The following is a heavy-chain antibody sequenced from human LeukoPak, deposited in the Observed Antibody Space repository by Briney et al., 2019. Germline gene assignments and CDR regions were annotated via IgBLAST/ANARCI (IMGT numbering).Heavy chain of an antibody. CDR1: GFTFSSYS. D-gene: IGHD6-19*01. Sequence: GGSLRLSCAASGFTFSSYSMNWVRQAPGKGLEWVSSISSSSSYIYYADSVKGRFTISRHNSKNTLYLQMNSLRAEDTAVYYCATATPSSGWHLGAFDIWGQGTMVTVSS. CDR2: ISSSSSYI. J-gene: IGHJ3*02. V-gene: IGHV3-21*04. CDR3: ATATPSSGWHLGAFDI.